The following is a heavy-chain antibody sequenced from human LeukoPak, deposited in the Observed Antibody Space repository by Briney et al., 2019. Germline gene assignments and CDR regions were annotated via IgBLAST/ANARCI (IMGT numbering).Heavy chain of an antibody. CDR3: TKNGGYSDAFDI. D-gene: IGHD3-10*01. CDR1: GFIFDDYA. J-gene: IGHJ3*02. Sequence: GGSLRLSCAASGFIFDDYAMHWVRQAPGKGLEWVSLISGDGGRTYYTDSVKGRFTISRDDSKHSLYLQMNSLRTEDTALYYCTKNGGYSDAFDIWGQGTMVTVSS. CDR2: ISGDGGRT. V-gene: IGHV3-43*02.